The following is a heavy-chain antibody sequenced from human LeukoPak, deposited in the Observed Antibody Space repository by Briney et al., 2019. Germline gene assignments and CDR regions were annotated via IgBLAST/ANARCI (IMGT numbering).Heavy chain of an antibody. V-gene: IGHV3-9*01. CDR1: GFTFDDYA. Sequence: GGSLRLSCAASGFTFDDYAMHWVRQAPGKGLEWVSGISWNSGSIGYADSVKGRFTISRDNAKNSLYLQMNSLRAEDTALYYCAKSSCSGGSCSNVNWGQGTLVTVSS. J-gene: IGHJ4*02. D-gene: IGHD2-15*01. CDR2: ISWNSGSI. CDR3: AKSSCSGGSCSNVN.